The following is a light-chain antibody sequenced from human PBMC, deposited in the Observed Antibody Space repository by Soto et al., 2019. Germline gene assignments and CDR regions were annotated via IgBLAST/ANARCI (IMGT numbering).Light chain of an antibody. V-gene: IGKV3-20*01. CDR1: QSVSSSY. J-gene: IGKJ1*01. CDR3: QQYYNWPRT. Sequence: EIVFTQSPGTLSLSHGERATLSCRASQSVSSSYLAWYQQKPGQAPRLLIYGASTRATGIPDRFSGSGSGTDFTLTISRLEPEDFAVYFCQQYYNWPRTFGQGTKVDVK. CDR2: GAS.